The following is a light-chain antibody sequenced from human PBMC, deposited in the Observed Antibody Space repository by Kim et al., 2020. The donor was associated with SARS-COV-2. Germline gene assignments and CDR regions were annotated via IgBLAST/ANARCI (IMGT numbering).Light chain of an antibody. V-gene: IGKV3-20*01. CDR3: QEYDDSPPWT. J-gene: IGKJ1*01. CDR1: QIVSSNY. CDR2: GAS. Sequence: PGEGATPSCRASQIVSSNYLAWYQQKPGQAPRLIIYGASSRATGIPDRFSGSGSGTDFTLTISRLEPEDFAVYYCQEYDDSPPWTFGQGTKVDIK.